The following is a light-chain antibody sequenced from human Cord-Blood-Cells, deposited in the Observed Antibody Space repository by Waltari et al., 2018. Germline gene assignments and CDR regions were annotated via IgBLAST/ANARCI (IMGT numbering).Light chain of an antibody. J-gene: IGKJ3*01. V-gene: IGKV3-20*01. CDR3: QQYGSSPFT. CDR2: AAS. CDR1: QSVSSSY. Sequence: VLTQSPGPLSLSPGEGSPLPCRASQSVSSSYLAWYQQKPGQAPRLLIYAASSRATGIPDRFSGSGSGTDFTLTISRLEPEDFAAYYCQQYGSSPFTFGHGTKVDIK.